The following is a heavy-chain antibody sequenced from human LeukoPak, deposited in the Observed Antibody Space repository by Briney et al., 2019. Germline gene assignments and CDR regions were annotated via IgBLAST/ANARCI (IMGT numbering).Heavy chain of an antibody. CDR1: GYTFTSYG. CDR3: ARDIPVLTYGGNPGGDY. Sequence: GASVKVSCKASGYTFTSYGISWVRQAPGQGLEWMGWISAYNGNTNYAQKLQGRVTMTTDTSTSTAYMELRSLRSDDTAVYYCARDIPVLTYGGNPGGDYWGQGTLVTVSS. CDR2: ISAYNGNT. J-gene: IGHJ4*02. D-gene: IGHD4-23*01. V-gene: IGHV1-18*01.